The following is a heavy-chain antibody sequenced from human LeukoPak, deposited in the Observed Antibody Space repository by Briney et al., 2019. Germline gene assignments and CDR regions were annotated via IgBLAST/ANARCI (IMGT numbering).Heavy chain of an antibody. CDR2: IYYSGST. V-gene: IGHV4-39*01. CDR1: GGSISSSSYY. J-gene: IGHJ4*02. Sequence: PSETLSLTCTVSGGSISSSSYYWGWIRQPPGKGLEWIGSIYYSGSTYYNPSLKSRVTISVDTFKNQFSLKLSSVTAADTAVYYCARLASSSWYYVDYWGQGTLVTVSS. D-gene: IGHD6-13*01. CDR3: ARLASSSWYYVDY.